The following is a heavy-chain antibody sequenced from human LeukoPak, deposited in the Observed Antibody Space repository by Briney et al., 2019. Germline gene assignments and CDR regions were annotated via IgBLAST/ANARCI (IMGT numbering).Heavy chain of an antibody. J-gene: IGHJ4*02. CDR1: GFTFSSYG. V-gene: IGHV3-30*02. Sequence: GGSLRLSCAASGFTFSSYGMHWVRQAPGKGLEWVAFIRYDGSNKYYADSVKGRFTISRDNSKNTLYLQMNSLRAEDTAVYYCAKDYDILNYYFDYWGQGTLVTVSS. D-gene: IGHD3-9*01. CDR3: AKDYDILNYYFDY. CDR2: IRYDGSNK.